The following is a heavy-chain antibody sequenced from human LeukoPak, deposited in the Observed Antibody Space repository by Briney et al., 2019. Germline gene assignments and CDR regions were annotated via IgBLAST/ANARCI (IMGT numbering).Heavy chain of an antibody. J-gene: IGHJ4*02. CDR2: INPNSGGT. Sequence: GASLKLSCTASGYTFTGYYMHWVRQAPGQGLEWMGWINPNSGGTNYAQKFQGRVTMTRDTSISTAYMELSRLRSDDTAVYYCARDRSITGTTVPFDYWGQGTLVTVSS. CDR3: ARDRSITGTTVPFDY. V-gene: IGHV1-2*02. D-gene: IGHD1/OR15-1a*01. CDR1: GYTFTGYY.